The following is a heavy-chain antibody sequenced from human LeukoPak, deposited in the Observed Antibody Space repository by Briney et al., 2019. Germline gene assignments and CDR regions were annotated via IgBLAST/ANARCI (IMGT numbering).Heavy chain of an antibody. V-gene: IGHV1-69*13. CDR1: GGTFSSYA. CDR2: IIPIFGTA. Sequence: GASVKVSCKASGGTFSSYAISWVRHAPGQGLEWMGGIIPIFGTANYAQKFQGRVTITADESTSTAYMELSSLRSEDTAVYYCARTGEEGNWFDPWGQGTLVTVSS. D-gene: IGHD3-10*01. CDR3: ARTGEEGNWFDP. J-gene: IGHJ5*02.